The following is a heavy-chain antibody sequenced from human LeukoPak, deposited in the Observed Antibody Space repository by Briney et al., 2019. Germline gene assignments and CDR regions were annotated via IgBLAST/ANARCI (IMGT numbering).Heavy chain of an antibody. D-gene: IGHD5-18*01. CDR3: ARDSYSYGYCDH. Sequence: GGSLRLSCAASGFTFSSYAMHWVRQAPGKGLEWVAVISYDGSNKYYADSVKGRFTISRDNSKNTLYLQMNSLRAEDTAVYYCARDSYSYGYCDHWGQGTLVTVSS. CDR2: ISYDGSNK. J-gene: IGHJ5*02. CDR1: GFTFSSYA. V-gene: IGHV3-30-3*01.